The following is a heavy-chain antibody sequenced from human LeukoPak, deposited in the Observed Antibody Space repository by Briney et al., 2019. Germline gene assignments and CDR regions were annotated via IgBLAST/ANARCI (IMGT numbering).Heavy chain of an antibody. CDR3: AKDPNWGSYRFALNFDY. J-gene: IGHJ4*02. D-gene: IGHD3-16*02. Sequence: GRSLRLSCAASGFTFSSYGMHWVRQAPGKGLEWVAVISYDGSKKYYADSVQGRFSISRDSSKNTLYLQMNSLRAEDTAVYYCAKDPNWGSYRFALNFDYWGQGTLVTVSP. CDR1: GFTFSSYG. CDR2: ISYDGSKK. V-gene: IGHV3-30*18.